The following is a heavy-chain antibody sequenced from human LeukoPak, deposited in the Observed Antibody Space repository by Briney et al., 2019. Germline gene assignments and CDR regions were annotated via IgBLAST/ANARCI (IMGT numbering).Heavy chain of an antibody. CDR2: VRSQAHGGTT. D-gene: IGHD6-13*01. J-gene: IGHJ4*02. CDR1: GFTFSNAW. Sequence: GGSLRLSCAASGFTFSNAWMSWVRQAPGKGLEWVGFVRSQAHGGTTDYAASLKGRFAISRDDSKSIAYLQMDSLETEDTAVYYCNGFSSSWYSPPLWGQGTLVTVSS. V-gene: IGHV3-49*04. CDR3: NGFSSSWYSPPL.